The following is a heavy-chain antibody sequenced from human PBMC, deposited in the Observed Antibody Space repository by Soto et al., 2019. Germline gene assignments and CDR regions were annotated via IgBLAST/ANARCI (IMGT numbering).Heavy chain of an antibody. J-gene: IGHJ4*02. CDR3: ARDLPGIAVAGPHDY. CDR1: GFTFSSYA. Sequence: QVQLVESGGGVVQPGRSLRLSCAASGFTFSSYAMHWVRQAPGKGLEWVAVISYDGSNKYYADSVKGRFTISRDNSKNTLYLQMNSLRAEDTAVYYCARDLPGIAVAGPHDYWGQGTLVTVSS. CDR2: ISYDGSNK. D-gene: IGHD6-19*01. V-gene: IGHV3-30-3*01.